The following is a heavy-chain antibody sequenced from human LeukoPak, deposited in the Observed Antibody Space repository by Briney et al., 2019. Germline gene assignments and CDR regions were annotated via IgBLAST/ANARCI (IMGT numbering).Heavy chain of an antibody. Sequence: SETLSLTCTVSGGPISSGSYYWSWIRQPAGKGLEWIGRIYTSGSTNYNPSLKSRVTISVDTSKNQFSLKLSSVTAADTAVYYCARADYYYGSGSYYIGNWFDPWGQGTLVTVSS. J-gene: IGHJ5*02. CDR1: GGPISSGSYY. V-gene: IGHV4-61*02. D-gene: IGHD3-10*01. CDR3: ARADYYYGSGSYYIGNWFDP. CDR2: IYTSGST.